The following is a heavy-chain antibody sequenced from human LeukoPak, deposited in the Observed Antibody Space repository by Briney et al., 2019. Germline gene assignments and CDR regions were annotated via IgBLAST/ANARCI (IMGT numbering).Heavy chain of an antibody. V-gene: IGHV4-59*01. D-gene: IGHD4-17*01. CDR3: ARAAVTTSRYFQH. Sequence: PSETLSLTRTVSGGSISNYYWSWIRQPPGKGLEWIGYIYNSGHTNYNPSLKSRVTISEDTSKNQLSLKLSSVTAADTAVYYCARAAVTTSRYFQHWGQGTLVTVSS. J-gene: IGHJ1*01. CDR1: GGSISNYY. CDR2: IYNSGHT.